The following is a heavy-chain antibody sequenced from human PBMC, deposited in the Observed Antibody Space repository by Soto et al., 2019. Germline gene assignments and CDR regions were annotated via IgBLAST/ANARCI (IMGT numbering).Heavy chain of an antibody. Sequence: QVQLVQSGAEVKKPGASVKVSCKTSGYTFTNYDLTWVRQAPGQGLEWMGSISSYNGDTNYAQKLQGRVTLTTDTSTTTAYMELTSLTSDDPAVYFCARGWELEYWGQGTLVSVSS. J-gene: IGHJ4*02. CDR3: ARGWELEY. CDR1: GYTFTNYD. D-gene: IGHD1-26*01. V-gene: IGHV1-18*01. CDR2: ISSYNGDT.